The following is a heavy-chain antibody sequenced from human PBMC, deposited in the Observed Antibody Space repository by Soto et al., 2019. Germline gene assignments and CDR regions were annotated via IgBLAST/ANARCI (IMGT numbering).Heavy chain of an antibody. Sequence: ASVKVSCKASGGTFSSYAISWVRQAPGQVLEWMGGIIPIFGTANYAQKFQGRVTITADESTSTAYMELSSLRSEDTAVYYCARGVVGANYYYYGMDVWGQGTTVTVSS. V-gene: IGHV1-69*13. D-gene: IGHD1-26*01. CDR2: IIPIFGTA. CDR3: ARGVVGANYYYYGMDV. J-gene: IGHJ6*02. CDR1: GGTFSSYA.